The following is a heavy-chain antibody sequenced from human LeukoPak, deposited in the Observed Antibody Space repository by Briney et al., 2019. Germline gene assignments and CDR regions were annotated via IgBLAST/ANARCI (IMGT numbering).Heavy chain of an antibody. Sequence: GGSLRLSCAASGFPFIHTWMNWVRQAPGKGLEWVGRVKSKIDGETTDYSAPVRGRFTISRDNAENLVYLQMNSLRVEDTAVYYCARDPSTVTFPIDYWGQGTQVTVSS. V-gene: IGHV3-15*05. CDR2: VKSKIDGETT. CDR1: GFPFIHTW. CDR3: ARDPSTVTFPIDY. D-gene: IGHD4-17*01. J-gene: IGHJ4*02.